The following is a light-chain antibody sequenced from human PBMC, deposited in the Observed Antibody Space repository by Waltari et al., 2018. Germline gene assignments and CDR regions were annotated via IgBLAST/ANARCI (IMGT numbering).Light chain of an antibody. CDR1: QNVRRNY. CDR3: QQYGISPPG. Sequence: EIVLTQSPGTLSLSPGERATLSCRASQNVRRNYLAWYQQRPGQAPRLLIFGASNTATGIPDRFTGSGSGTDFTLTISRLEAEDFALYYCQQYGISPPGFGQGTTVEI. V-gene: IGKV3-20*01. CDR2: GAS. J-gene: IGKJ1*01.